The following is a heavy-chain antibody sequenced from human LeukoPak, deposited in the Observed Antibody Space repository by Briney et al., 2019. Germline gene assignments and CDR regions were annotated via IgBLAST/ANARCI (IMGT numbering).Heavy chain of an antibody. J-gene: IGHJ4*02. CDR2: IYSGGST. CDR3: AKDAHHYYDSSGYSFDY. V-gene: IGHV3-66*02. CDR1: GFTVSSNY. Sequence: GGSLRLSCAASGFTVSSNYMSWVRQAPGKGLEWVSVIYSGGSTYYADSVKGRFTISRDNSKNTLYLQMNSLRAEDTAVYYCAKDAHHYYDSSGYSFDYWGQGTLVTVSS. D-gene: IGHD3-22*01.